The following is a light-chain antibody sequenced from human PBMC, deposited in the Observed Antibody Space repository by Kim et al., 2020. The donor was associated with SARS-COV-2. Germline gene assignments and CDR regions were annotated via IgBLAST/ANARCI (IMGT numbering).Light chain of an antibody. V-gene: IGLV2-14*03. CDR2: DVS. CDR3: SSFTSSISYV. J-gene: IGLJ1*01. CDR1: SSDIGSRNY. Sequence: QSALTQPASVSGSPGQSIIISCNGSSSDIGSRNYVSWYQQYPGKAPNLMIYDVSRRPSGVSNRFSGSKSGNTASLTISGLQAEDEADYYCSSFTSSISYVFGTGTKVTVL.